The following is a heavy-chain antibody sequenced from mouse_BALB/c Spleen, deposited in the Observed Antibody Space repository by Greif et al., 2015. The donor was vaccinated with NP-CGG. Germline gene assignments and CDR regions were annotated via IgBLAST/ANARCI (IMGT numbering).Heavy chain of an antibody. CDR3: ARGEVRLYFDY. V-gene: IGHV1-87*01. CDR1: GHTFTSYW. D-gene: IGHD2-14*01. J-gene: IGHJ2*01. Sequence: QVQLQQSGVELARPGASVKLSCKASGHTFTSYWMQWVKQRPGQGLEWIGAIYPGDGDTRYTQKFKGKATLTADKSSSTAYMQLSSLASEDSAVYYCARGEVRLYFDYWGQGTTLTVSS. CDR2: IYPGDGDT.